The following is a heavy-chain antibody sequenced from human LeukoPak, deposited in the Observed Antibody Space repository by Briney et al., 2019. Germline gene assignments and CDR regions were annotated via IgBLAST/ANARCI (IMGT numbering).Heavy chain of an antibody. V-gene: IGHV1-46*01. J-gene: IGHJ4*02. D-gene: IGHD6-13*01. CDR3: ARDSNWSFDY. CDR1: GYTFTRQH. CDR2: IKSSGGST. Sequence: GASVKVSCKASGYTFTRQHMHWVRQAPGQGLEWMGIIKSSGGSTTYAQKFQGRVTMTRDTSTSTAYMELSSLRSEDTAMYFCARDSNWSFDYWGQGTPVTVSS.